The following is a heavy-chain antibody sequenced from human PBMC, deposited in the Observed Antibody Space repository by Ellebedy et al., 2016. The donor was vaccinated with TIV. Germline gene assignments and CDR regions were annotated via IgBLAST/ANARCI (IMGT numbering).Heavy chain of an antibody. CDR1: GYTFTSYD. V-gene: IGHV1-8*03. CDR3: ASGHYSSSSYYYYYGMDV. J-gene: IGHJ6*02. D-gene: IGHD6-13*01. CDR2: MNPNSGNT. Sequence: AASVKVSCKASGYTFTSYDINWVRQATGQGLEWMGWMNPNSGNTGYAQKFQGRVTITRNTSISTAYMELSSLRSEDTAVYYCASGHYSSSSYYYYYGMDVWGQGTTVTVSS.